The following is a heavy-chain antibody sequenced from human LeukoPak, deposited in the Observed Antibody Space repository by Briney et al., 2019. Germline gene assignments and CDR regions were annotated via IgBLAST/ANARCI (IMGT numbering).Heavy chain of an antibody. CDR2: INHSGST. CDR1: GGSFSGYY. J-gene: IGHJ4*02. Sequence: SETLSLTCAVYGGSFSGYYWSWIRQPPGKGLEWIGEINHSGSTNYNPSLKSRVTISVDTSKNQFSLKLNSVTAADTAVYYCARQWGSGYLYYFDYWGQGTLVTVSS. CDR3: ARQWGSGYLYYFDY. D-gene: IGHD5-12*01. V-gene: IGHV4-34*01.